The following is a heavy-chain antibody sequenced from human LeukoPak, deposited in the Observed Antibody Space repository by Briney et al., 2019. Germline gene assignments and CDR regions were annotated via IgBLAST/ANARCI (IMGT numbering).Heavy chain of an antibody. CDR3: AKSGGYGLIDY. V-gene: IGHV4-39*01. J-gene: IGHJ4*02. CDR2: IYYSGST. CDR1: GASISGSGYY. Sequence: SETLSLTCAVSGASISGSGYYLGWIRQPPGKGLEWIGNIYYSGSTYYNASLQSRVTISIDTSKNQFSLRPNSVTAADTAMYYCAKSGGYGLIDYWGQGTLVTVSS. D-gene: IGHD1-26*01.